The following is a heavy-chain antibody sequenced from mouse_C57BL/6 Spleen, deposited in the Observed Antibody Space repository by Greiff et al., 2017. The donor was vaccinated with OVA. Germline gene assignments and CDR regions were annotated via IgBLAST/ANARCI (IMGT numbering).Heavy chain of an antibody. CDR2: IDPEDGET. Sequence: VQLKESGAELVKPGASVKLSCTASGFNIKDYYMHWVRQRTEQGLEWIGRIDPEDGETKYAPKFQGKATITADTSSNTAYLQLSSLTSEDTAVYYCARSYDGYPYWCAYWGQGTLVTVSA. CDR3: ARSYDGYPYWCAY. J-gene: IGHJ3*01. D-gene: IGHD2-3*01. V-gene: IGHV14-2*01. CDR1: GFNIKDYY.